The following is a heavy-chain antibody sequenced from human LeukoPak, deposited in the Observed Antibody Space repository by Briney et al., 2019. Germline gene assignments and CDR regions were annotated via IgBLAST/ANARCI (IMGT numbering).Heavy chain of an antibody. V-gene: IGHV4-34*01. CDR1: GGSFSGYY. D-gene: IGHD3-10*01. CDR2: INHSGST. J-gene: IGHJ4*02. CDR3: ARRGRYGATYFDY. Sequence: KPSETLSLTCAVYGGSFSGYYWSWIRQPPGKGLEWIGGINHSGSTNYNPSLKSRVTISVDTSKNQFSLKLSSVTAADTAVYYCARRGRYGATYFDYWGQGTLVTVSS.